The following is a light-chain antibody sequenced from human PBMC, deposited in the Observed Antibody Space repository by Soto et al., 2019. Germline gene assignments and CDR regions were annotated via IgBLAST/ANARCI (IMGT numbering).Light chain of an antibody. J-gene: IGKJ2*01. Sequence: DIQMTQSPSTLSASVGDRVTITCQASQSTSSWLAWYQQKPGKAPKLLIYKTSTLESGVPSRFSGSGGGTEFTLTIGCLQPDDFATYYCQQYSSYSYTFGQGTKLEIK. CDR1: QSTSSW. CDR2: KTS. V-gene: IGKV1-5*03. CDR3: QQYSSYSYT.